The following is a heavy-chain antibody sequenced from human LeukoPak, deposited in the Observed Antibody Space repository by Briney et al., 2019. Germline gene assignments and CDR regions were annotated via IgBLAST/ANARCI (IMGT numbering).Heavy chain of an antibody. CDR2: IYYSGST. Sequence: SETLSLTCTASGGSISSGGYYWSWIRQHPGKGLEWIGYIYYSGSTYYNPSLKSRVTISVDTSKNQFSLKLSSVTAADTAVYYCATLARGYSSSWYISHWGQGTLVTVSS. CDR3: ATLARGYSSSWYISH. D-gene: IGHD6-13*01. V-gene: IGHV4-31*03. CDR1: GGSISSGGYY. J-gene: IGHJ1*01.